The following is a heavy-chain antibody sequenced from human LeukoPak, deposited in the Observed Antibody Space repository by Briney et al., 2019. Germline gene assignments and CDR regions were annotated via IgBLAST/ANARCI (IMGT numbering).Heavy chain of an antibody. CDR2: INHSGST. CDR3: ARGRLMAI. Sequence: SETLSLTCTVSGYSISGGYYWGWIRQPPGKGLEWIGEINHSGSTNYNPSLKSRVTISVDTFKNQFSLKLSSVTAADTAVYYCARGRLMAIWGQGTMVTVSS. CDR1: GYSISGGYY. V-gene: IGHV4-38-2*02. J-gene: IGHJ3*02. D-gene: IGHD2-8*01.